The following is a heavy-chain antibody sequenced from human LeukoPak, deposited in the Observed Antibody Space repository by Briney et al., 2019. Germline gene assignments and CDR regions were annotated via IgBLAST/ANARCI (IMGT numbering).Heavy chain of an antibody. Sequence: GGSLRLSCAASGFTFSSYEMNWVRQAPGKGLEWVSYISSSGSTKYYADSVKGRFTTSRDNAKNSLYLQMNSLRAEDTAVYYCARYDYGDYVVDYWGQGTLVTVSS. J-gene: IGHJ4*02. CDR2: ISSSGSTK. D-gene: IGHD4-17*01. CDR1: GFTFSSYE. CDR3: ARYDYGDYVVDY. V-gene: IGHV3-48*03.